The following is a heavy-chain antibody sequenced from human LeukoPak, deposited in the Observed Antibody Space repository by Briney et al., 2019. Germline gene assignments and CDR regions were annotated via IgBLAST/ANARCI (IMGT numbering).Heavy chain of an antibody. D-gene: IGHD3-10*01. CDR2: MNPNSGNT. J-gene: IGHJ4*02. Sequence: ASVKVSCKASGYTFTSYDINWVRQAAGQGLEWMGWMNPNSGNTGYARKFQGRVTITRNTSISTAYMELSSLRSEDTAVYYCARGTGYGSGSYRDYFDYWGQGTLVTVSS. CDR1: GYTFTSYD. CDR3: ARGTGYGSGSYRDYFDY. V-gene: IGHV1-8*03.